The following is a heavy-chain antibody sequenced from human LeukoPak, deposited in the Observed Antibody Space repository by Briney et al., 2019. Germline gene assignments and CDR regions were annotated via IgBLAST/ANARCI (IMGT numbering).Heavy chain of an antibody. CDR1: GYTFTSYY. Sequence: ASVKVSCKASGYTFTSYYMHWVRQAPGQGLEWMGIINPSGGSTSYAQKFQGRVTMTRDTSTSTVYMELSSLRSEDTAVYYCAIFIVGATTPNLIDYWGQGTLVTVSS. CDR3: AIFIVGATTPNLIDY. D-gene: IGHD1-26*01. J-gene: IGHJ4*02. CDR2: INPSGGST. V-gene: IGHV1-46*01.